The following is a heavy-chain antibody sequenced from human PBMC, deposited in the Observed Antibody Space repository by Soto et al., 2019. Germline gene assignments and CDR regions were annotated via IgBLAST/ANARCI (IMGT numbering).Heavy chain of an antibody. J-gene: IGHJ5*02. CDR1: GFIFTNFF. Sequence: ASVKVSCKASGFIFTNFFMHWVRQAPGQGPEWMGVINPSGTPSSIAQKFQDTSASTAYMELSSLTSEDTAMYYCAREKWASGSRWLDPWGQGTLVTVSS. CDR2: INPSGTPS. CDR3: AREKWASGSRWLDP. D-gene: IGHD6-19*01. V-gene: IGHV1-46*01.